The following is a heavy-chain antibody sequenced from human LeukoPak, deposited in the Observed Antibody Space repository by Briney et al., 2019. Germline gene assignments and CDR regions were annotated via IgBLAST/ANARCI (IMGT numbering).Heavy chain of an antibody. J-gene: IGHJ4*02. CDR1: GGSISSSSYY. CDR3: ARQGSSGYHFDY. Sequence: PSETLSLTCTVSGGSISSSSYYWGWIRQPPGKGLEWIGSIYYSGSTYYNPSLKSRVTISVDTSKNQFSLKLSSVTAADTAMYYCARQGSSGYHFDYWGQGTLVTVSS. V-gene: IGHV4-39*01. D-gene: IGHD3-22*01. CDR2: IYYSGST.